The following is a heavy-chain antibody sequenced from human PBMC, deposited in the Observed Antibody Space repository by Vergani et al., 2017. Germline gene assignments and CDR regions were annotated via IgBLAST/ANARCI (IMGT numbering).Heavy chain of an antibody. CDR2: ISLDGGST. CDR1: GFTFDDYT. CDR3: AKESGYDILTGYEDAFDI. D-gene: IGHD3-9*01. Sequence: EVQLVESGGVVVQPGGSLRLSCAASGFTFDDYTMHWVRQAPGKGLEWDSLISLDGGSTYYADSVKGRFTISRDNSKNSLYLQMNSLRTEDTALYYCAKESGYDILTGYEDAFDIWGQGTMVTVSS. J-gene: IGHJ3*02. V-gene: IGHV3-43*01.